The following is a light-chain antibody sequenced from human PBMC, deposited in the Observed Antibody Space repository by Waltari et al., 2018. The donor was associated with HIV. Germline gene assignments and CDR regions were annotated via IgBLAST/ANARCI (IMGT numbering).Light chain of an antibody. V-gene: IGKV1-39*01. Sequence: DIQMTQSPSSLSASVGDRVTITCRASQPIDSYLNWYQQKPGKAPKLLIYAASSLQSGVPSRFSGSGSGTDFTLTISSLQPEDVATYYCQQTYSTPQTFGQGTKVEIK. CDR1: QPIDSY. CDR3: QQTYSTPQT. J-gene: IGKJ1*01. CDR2: AAS.